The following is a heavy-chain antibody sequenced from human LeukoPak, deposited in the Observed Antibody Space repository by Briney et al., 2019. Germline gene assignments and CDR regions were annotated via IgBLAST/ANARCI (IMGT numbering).Heavy chain of an antibody. Sequence: ASVKVSCKASGYTLTSYDINWVRQATGQGLEWMGWMNPNSGNTGYAQKFQGRVTMTRNTSISTAYMELSSLRSEDTAVYYCARGITIFGVVTTYYYYMDVWGKGTTVTVSS. J-gene: IGHJ6*03. CDR1: GYTLTSYD. CDR2: MNPNSGNT. V-gene: IGHV1-8*01. D-gene: IGHD3-3*01. CDR3: ARGITIFGVVTTYYYYMDV.